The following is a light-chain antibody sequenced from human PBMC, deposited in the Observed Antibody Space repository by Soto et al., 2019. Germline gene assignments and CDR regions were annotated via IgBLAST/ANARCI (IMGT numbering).Light chain of an antibody. CDR1: QSVSTN. CDR2: GAS. Sequence: EIVMTQSPVTLSVSPGERATLSCRASQSVSTNLAWYQQKPGQAPRLLMYGASTRATGIPARFSGSGSGTEFTLTISSLQSEDFAVYYCQQYNNWPQTFGGGTKVEIK. CDR3: QQYNNWPQT. J-gene: IGKJ4*01. V-gene: IGKV3-15*01.